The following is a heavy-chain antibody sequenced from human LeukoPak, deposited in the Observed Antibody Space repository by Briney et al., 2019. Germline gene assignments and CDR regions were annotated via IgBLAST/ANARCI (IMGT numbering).Heavy chain of an antibody. CDR3: ARRLAAANTDGFDI. J-gene: IGHJ3*02. Sequence: GESLKISCKSSGYRFTSHWIGWVRQMPGKGLEWMGIIYPGDSDTRYSPSFQGQVTISADKSISTAYLQWSSLKASDTAMYYCARRLAAANTDGFDIWGQGTMVTISS. V-gene: IGHV5-51*01. CDR1: GYRFTSHW. CDR2: IYPGDSDT. D-gene: IGHD6-13*01.